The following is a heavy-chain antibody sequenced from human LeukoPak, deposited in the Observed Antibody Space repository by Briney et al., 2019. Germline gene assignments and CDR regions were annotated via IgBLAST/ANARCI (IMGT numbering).Heavy chain of an antibody. Sequence: GGSLRLSCAASGHTFNSYPMSWARQAPGKGLEWVSGISGSGGSTYYADSVKGRFTISRDNSKNTLYLQMNSLRAEDTAVYYCARSTLLRYDNIGDSFDYWGQGTLVTVSS. CDR1: GHTFNSYP. V-gene: IGHV3-23*01. CDR3: ARSTLLRYDNIGDSFDY. J-gene: IGHJ4*02. D-gene: IGHD3-22*01. CDR2: ISGSGGST.